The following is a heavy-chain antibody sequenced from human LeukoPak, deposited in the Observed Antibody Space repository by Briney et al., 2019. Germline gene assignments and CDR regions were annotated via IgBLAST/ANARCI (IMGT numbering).Heavy chain of an antibody. D-gene: IGHD3-10*01. J-gene: IGHJ5*02. CDR1: GGTFSSCA. V-gene: IGHV1-69*13. CDR3: VRASRITMVRGATRAHWFDP. Sequence: ASAKVSCKASGGTFSSCAISWVRQAPGQGLEWMGGIIPIFGTANYAQKFQGRVTITADESTSTAYMELSSLRSEDTAVYYCVRASRITMVRGATRAHWFDPWGQGTLVTVSS. CDR2: IIPIFGTA.